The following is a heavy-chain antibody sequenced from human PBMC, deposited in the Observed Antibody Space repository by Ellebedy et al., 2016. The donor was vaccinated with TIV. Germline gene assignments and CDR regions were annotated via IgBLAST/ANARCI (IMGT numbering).Heavy chain of an antibody. D-gene: IGHD2-15*01. J-gene: IGHJ3*02. CDR2: ISYSGST. CDR3: ARVVWQLPVSYAFDI. Sequence: MPSETLSLTCTVSGGSISPYYWSWIRQPQGKGLEWIGYISYSGSTNYNPSLQRRVTISVDTSQNQFSLKLTSVTAADTAVYYCARVVWQLPVSYAFDIWGQGTMVTVSS. CDR1: GGSISPYY. V-gene: IGHV4-59*01.